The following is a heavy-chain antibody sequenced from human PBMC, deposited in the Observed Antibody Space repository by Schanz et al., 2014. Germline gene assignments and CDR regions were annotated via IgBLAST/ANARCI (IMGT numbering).Heavy chain of an antibody. CDR3: ARNKYTSGWYYFDY. CDR2: FYNPGST. V-gene: IGHV4-59*08. Sequence: QVQLQESGPGLVKPSETLSLTCTVSGDSVNSNYWNWIRQSPGRGLEWIGHFYNPGSTNYNPSLKSRATIPIDPSTNQVPLKLTSGTAADTAVYFCARNKYTSGWYYFDYWGQGVLVTVSS. CDR1: GDSVNSNY. D-gene: IGHD6-19*01. J-gene: IGHJ4*02.